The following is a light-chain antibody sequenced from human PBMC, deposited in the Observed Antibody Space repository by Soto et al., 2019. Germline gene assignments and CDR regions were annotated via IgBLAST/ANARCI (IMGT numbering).Light chain of an antibody. Sequence: EIQMTQSPSTLSASVGDRVTITCRASDSISSWLAWYQQKPGKAPKLLIYDASSLESGVPSRFSGSGSGTEFTLTISSLQPDDFATYYCQQYNSYSWTFDPGTKVDIK. J-gene: IGKJ1*01. CDR1: DSISSW. CDR3: QQYNSYSWT. V-gene: IGKV1-5*01. CDR2: DAS.